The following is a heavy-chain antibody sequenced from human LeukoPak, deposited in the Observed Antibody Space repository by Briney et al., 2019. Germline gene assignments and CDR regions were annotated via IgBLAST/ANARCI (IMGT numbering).Heavy chain of an antibody. D-gene: IGHD2-21*02. CDR3: AISRKDDLDDAFDI. J-gene: IGHJ3*02. CDR2: INAGNGNT. CDR1: GHTFTSYA. Sequence: ASVKVSCKASGHTFTSYAMHWVRQAPGQRLEWMGWINAGNGNTKYSQKFQGRVTITRDTSASTAYMELSSLRSEDTAVYYCAISRKDDLDDAFDIWGQGTMVTVSS. V-gene: IGHV1-3*01.